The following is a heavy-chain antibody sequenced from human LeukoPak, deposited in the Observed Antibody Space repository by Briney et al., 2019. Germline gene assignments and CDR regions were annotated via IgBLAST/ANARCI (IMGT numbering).Heavy chain of an antibody. Sequence: ASVKVSCKASGYTFTGYYIHWERQAPGQGLEWMGWISAYNGNTNYAQKLQGRVTMTTDTSTSTAYMELRSLRSDDTAVYYCARDLEYYYDSSGYFDYWGQGTLVTVSS. D-gene: IGHD3-22*01. J-gene: IGHJ4*02. CDR3: ARDLEYYYDSSGYFDY. V-gene: IGHV1-18*04. CDR2: ISAYNGNT. CDR1: GYTFTGYY.